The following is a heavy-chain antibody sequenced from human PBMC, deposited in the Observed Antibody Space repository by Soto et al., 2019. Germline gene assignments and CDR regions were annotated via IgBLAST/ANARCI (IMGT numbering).Heavy chain of an antibody. Sequence: GGSLRLSCAASGITFSSYAMSWVRQAPGKGLEWVSAISGSGGSTYYDDSGKGRFTISRDNSKNTLYLQMNSLRAEDTAVYYCTKPRYSYDYYYYYGMDVWGQGTTVTVSS. V-gene: IGHV3-23*01. J-gene: IGHJ6*02. D-gene: IGHD5-18*01. CDR1: GITFSSYA. CDR2: ISGSGGST. CDR3: TKPRYSYDYYYYYGMDV.